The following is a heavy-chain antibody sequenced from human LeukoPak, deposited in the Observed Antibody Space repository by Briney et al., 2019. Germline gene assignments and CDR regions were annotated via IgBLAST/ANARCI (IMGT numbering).Heavy chain of an antibody. V-gene: IGHV3-21*01. D-gene: IGHD6-19*01. CDR2: ISSSSSYI. Sequence: PGGSLRPSCAASGFTFSSYSMNWVRQAPGKGLEWVSSISSSSSYIYYADSVKGRFTISRDNAKNSLYLQMNSLRAEDTAVYYCAKLAGQNDFDYWGQGTLVTVSS. CDR1: GFTFSSYS. J-gene: IGHJ4*02. CDR3: AKLAGQNDFDY.